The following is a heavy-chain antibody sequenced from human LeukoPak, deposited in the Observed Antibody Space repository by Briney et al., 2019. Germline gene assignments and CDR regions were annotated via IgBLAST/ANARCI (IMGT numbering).Heavy chain of an antibody. D-gene: IGHD3-22*01. CDR1: GGSISSGGYS. CDR2: IYHSGST. Sequence: TSETLSLTCAVSGGSISSGGYSWSWIRQPPGKGLEWIGYIYHSGSTYYNPSLKSRVTISVDRSKNQFSLKLSSVTAADTAVYYCARATYYYDSSGLPLFDYWGQGTLVTVSS. J-gene: IGHJ4*02. V-gene: IGHV4-30-2*01. CDR3: ARATYYYDSSGLPLFDY.